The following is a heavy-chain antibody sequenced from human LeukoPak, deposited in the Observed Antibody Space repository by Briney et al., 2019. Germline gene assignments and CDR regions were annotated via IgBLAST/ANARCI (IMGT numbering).Heavy chain of an antibody. CDR3: ARADNLGYYYYYMDV. CDR1: GGSFSGYY. D-gene: IGHD1-14*01. Sequence: PSETLSLTCAVYGGSFSGYYWSWVRQPPGKGLEWIGYIYYSGRTYYNPSLKSRVTISVDTSKNQFSLKLSSVTAADTAVYYCARADNLGYYYYYMDVWGKGTTVTVSS. V-gene: IGHV4-30-4*08. J-gene: IGHJ6*03. CDR2: IYYSGRT.